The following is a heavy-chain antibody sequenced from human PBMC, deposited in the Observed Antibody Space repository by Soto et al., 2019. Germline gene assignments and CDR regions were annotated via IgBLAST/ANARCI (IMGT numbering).Heavy chain of an antibody. CDR3: AREGYYYDSSGYSYYGMDV. D-gene: IGHD3-22*01. V-gene: IGHV3-7*01. J-gene: IGHJ6*02. Sequence: GGSLRLSCAASGFTFSSYWMSWVRQAPGKWLEWVANIKQDGSEKYYVDSVKGRFTISRDNAKNSLYLQMNSLRAEDTAVYYCAREGYYYDSSGYSYYGMDVWGQGXTVTVSS. CDR1: GFTFSSYW. CDR2: IKQDGSEK.